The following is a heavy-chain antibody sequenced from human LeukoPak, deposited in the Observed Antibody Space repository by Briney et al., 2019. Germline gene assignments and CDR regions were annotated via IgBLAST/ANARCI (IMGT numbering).Heavy chain of an antibody. Sequence: GRSLRLSCAASGFTFSSYAMHWVRQAPGKGLEWVAVISYDGSNKYYADSVKGRFTISRDNSKNTLYLQMNSLRAEDTAVYYCAREDYGSGSYLRYWGQGTLVTVSS. CDR3: AREDYGSGSYLRY. V-gene: IGHV3-30*04. J-gene: IGHJ4*02. CDR1: GFTFSSYA. D-gene: IGHD3-10*01. CDR2: ISYDGSNK.